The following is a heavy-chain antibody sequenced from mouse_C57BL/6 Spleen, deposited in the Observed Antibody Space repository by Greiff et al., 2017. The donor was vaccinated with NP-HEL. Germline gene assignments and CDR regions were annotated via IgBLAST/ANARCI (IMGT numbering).Heavy chain of an antibody. CDR2: INPNNGGT. D-gene: IGHD1-1*01. V-gene: IGHV1-22*01. Sequence: EVQLQQSGPELVKPGASVKMSCKASGYTFTDYNMHWVKQSHGKSLEWIGYINPNNGGTSYNQKFKGKATLTVNKSSSTAYMELRSLTSEDSAVYYGARETYYYGSSDPWFAYWGQGTLVTVSA. CDR1: GYTFTDYN. CDR3: ARETYYYGSSDPWFAY. J-gene: IGHJ3*01.